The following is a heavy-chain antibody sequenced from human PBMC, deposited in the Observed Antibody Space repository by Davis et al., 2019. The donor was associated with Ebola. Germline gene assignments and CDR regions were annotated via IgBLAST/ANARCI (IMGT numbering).Heavy chain of an antibody. D-gene: IGHD7-27*01. CDR1: GFTFSSYG. J-gene: IGHJ4*02. CDR3: ARDTTGDHYFDY. CDR2: IWYDGSNK. Sequence: GESLKISCAASGFTFSSYGMHWVRQAPGKGLEWVAVIWYDGSNKYYADSVKGRFTISRDNSKNTLYLQMNSLRAEDTAVYYCARDTTGDHYFDYWGQGTLVTVSS. V-gene: IGHV3-33*01.